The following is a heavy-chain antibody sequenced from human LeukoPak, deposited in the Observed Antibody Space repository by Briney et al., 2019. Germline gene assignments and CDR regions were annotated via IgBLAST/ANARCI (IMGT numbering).Heavy chain of an antibody. Sequence: PGGSLRLSCAASGFSFSYYSMTWARQASGKGLEWISYIGVSGSPTYYADSVKARFTISRDDAKNSLYLQMNSLRAEDTAVYYCAKGLRNYYYYGMDVWGQGTTVTVSS. CDR1: GFSFSYYS. V-gene: IGHV3-48*01. D-gene: IGHD4-17*01. CDR3: AKGLRNYYYYGMDV. J-gene: IGHJ6*02. CDR2: IGVSGSPT.